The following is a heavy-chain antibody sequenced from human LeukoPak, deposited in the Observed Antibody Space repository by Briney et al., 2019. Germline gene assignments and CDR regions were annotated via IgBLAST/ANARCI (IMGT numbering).Heavy chain of an antibody. Sequence: GGSLRLSCAASGFTFSSYWMSWVRQAPGKGLEWVANIKQDGSEKYYVDSVKGRFTISRDNAKNSLYPQMNSLRAEDTAVYYCARGQVDYYYDSLLGFDYWGQGTLVTVSS. CDR3: ARGQVDYYYDSLLGFDY. CDR1: GFTFSSYW. D-gene: IGHD3-22*01. J-gene: IGHJ4*02. V-gene: IGHV3-7*01. CDR2: IKQDGSEK.